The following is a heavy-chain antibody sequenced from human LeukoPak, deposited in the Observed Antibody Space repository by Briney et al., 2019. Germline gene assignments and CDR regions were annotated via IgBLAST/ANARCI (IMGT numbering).Heavy chain of an antibody. Sequence: SETLSLTCAVYGGSFRGYYWSWIRQPPGKGLEWIGEINYSGSTNYNPSLKSRVTISVDTSKNQFSLKLSSVTAADTAVYYCARAGAYYGSGSYYFDYWGQGTLVTVSS. CDR2: INYSGST. D-gene: IGHD3-10*01. CDR3: ARAGAYYGSGSYYFDY. CDR1: GGSFRGYY. V-gene: IGHV4-34*01. J-gene: IGHJ4*02.